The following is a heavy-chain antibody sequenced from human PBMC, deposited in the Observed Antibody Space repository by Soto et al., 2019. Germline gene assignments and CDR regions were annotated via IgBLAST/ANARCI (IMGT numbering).Heavy chain of an antibody. CDR3: AKSGPVDIVVVVAASEGYGMDV. CDR2: ISGSGGST. Sequence: EVQLLESGGGLVQPGGSLRLSCAASGFTFSSYAMSWVRQAPGKGLEWVSAISGSGGSTYYADSVKGRFTISRDNSKSTLYLQMNSLRDEDTAVYYCAKSGPVDIVVVVAASEGYGMDVWGQGTTVTVSS. V-gene: IGHV3-23*01. D-gene: IGHD2-15*01. J-gene: IGHJ6*02. CDR1: GFTFSSYA.